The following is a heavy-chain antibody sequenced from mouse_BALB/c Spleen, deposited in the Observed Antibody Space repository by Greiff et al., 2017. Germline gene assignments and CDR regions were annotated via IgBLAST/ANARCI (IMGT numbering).Heavy chain of an antibody. CDR3: ASEGYDVRFAY. V-gene: IGHV1-7*01. Sequence: QVQLQESGAELAKPGASVKMSCKASGYTFNSYWMHWVKQRPGQGLEWIGYINPSTGYTEYNQKFKDKATLTADTSSSTAYMQLSSLTSEDSAVYYCASEGYDVRFAYWGQGTLVTVSA. D-gene: IGHD2-2*01. CDR1: GYTFNSYW. J-gene: IGHJ3*01. CDR2: INPSTGYT.